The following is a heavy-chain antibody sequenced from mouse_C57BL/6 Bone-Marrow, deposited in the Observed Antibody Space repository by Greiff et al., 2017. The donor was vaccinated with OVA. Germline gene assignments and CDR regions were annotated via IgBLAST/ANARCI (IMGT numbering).Heavy chain of an antibody. V-gene: IGHV1-69*01. J-gene: IGHJ2*01. Sequence: VQLQQPGAELVMPGASVKLSCKASGYTFTSYWMHWVKQRPGQGLEWIGEIDPADSYTNYTQKFKGKSTLTVDKSSSTAYMQLSSLTSEDSAVYYCAGGYYGSSYYFDYWGRGTTLTVSS. CDR2: IDPADSYT. CDR3: AGGYYGSSYYFDY. D-gene: IGHD1-1*01. CDR1: GYTFTSYW.